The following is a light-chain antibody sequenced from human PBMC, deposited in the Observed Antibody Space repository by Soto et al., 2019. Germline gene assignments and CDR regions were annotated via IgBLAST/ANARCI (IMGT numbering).Light chain of an antibody. Sequence: SVLTQSRVTQSLSPGQRSALAYRASQSVSSYLAWYQQKPGQAPRILIYDASSRATGIPARFSGGGSGTDFTLTISRLQPEDFAVYYCQQYGSSGTFGQGTKVDIK. CDR2: DAS. CDR3: QQYGSSGT. V-gene: IGKV3-20*01. J-gene: IGKJ1*01. CDR1: QSVSSY.